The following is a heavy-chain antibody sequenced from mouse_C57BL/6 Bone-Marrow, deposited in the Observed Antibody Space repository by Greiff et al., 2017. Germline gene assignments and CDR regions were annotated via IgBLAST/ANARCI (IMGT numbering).Heavy chain of an antibody. J-gene: IGHJ3*01. Sequence: EVKLQESGGGLVKPGGSLKLSCAASGFTFSSYAMSWVRQTPEKRLEWVATISDGGSYTYYPDNVKGRFPISRDNATNNLYLQMSHLKSEDTAMYYCASLLWSGGGQGTLVTVSA. D-gene: IGHD2-1*01. CDR1: GFTFSSYA. V-gene: IGHV5-4*03. CDR2: ISDGGSYT. CDR3: ASLLWSG.